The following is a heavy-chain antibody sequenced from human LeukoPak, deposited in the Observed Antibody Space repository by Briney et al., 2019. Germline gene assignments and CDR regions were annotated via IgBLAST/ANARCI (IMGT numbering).Heavy chain of an antibody. V-gene: IGHV1-8*01. J-gene: IGHJ4*02. CDR1: RYTFTSYD. CDR3: ARAPPATVVPDY. CDR2: MNPNSGNT. D-gene: IGHD4-23*01. Sequence: GSSVKLSCNTYRYTFTSYDINWGPQATGQGLEWMGWMNPNSGNTGYAQKFQGRVTMTRNTSISTAYMELSSLRSEDTPVYYCARAPPATVVPDYWGQGTLVTVSS.